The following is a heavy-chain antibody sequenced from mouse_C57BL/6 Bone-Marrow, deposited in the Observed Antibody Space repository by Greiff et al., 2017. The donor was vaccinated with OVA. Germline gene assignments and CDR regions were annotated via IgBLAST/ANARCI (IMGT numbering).Heavy chain of an antibody. D-gene: IGHD2-2*01. CDR2: IYPRSGHT. V-gene: IGHV1-81*01. Sequence: QVQLQQSGAELARPGASVKLSCKASGYTFTSYGISWVKQRTGQGLEWIGEIYPRSGHTYYNEKFKGKATLTADKSSRTAYMELRSLTSEDSAVYFCASPYGYDDAYWGQGTLVTVSA. J-gene: IGHJ3*01. CDR1: GYTFTSYG. CDR3: ASPYGYDDAY.